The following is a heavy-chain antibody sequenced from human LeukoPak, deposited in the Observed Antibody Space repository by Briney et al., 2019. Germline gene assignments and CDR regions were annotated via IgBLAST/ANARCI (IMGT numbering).Heavy chain of an antibody. CDR2: MNPNSGNT. Sequence: ASVKVSCKASGYTFTSYDINWVRQATGQGLEWMGWMNPNSGNTGYAQKFQGRVTMTRNTSISTAYMELSSLRSEDTAVYYCAREVYEKNNWFDPWGQGTLVTVSS. CDR1: GYTFTSYD. D-gene: IGHD2/OR15-2a*01. CDR3: AREVYEKNNWFDP. V-gene: IGHV1-8*01. J-gene: IGHJ5*02.